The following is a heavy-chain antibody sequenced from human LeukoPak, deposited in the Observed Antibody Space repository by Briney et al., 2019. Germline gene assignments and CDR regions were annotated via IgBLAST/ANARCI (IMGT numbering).Heavy chain of an antibody. V-gene: IGHV4-31*03. Sequence: SETLSLTCTVSGGSISSGGYYWSWIRQHPGKGLEWIGYIYYSGSTYYNPSLKSRVTISVDTSKNQYSLKLSSVTAADTAVYYCARGGSGPAAASDYWGQGTLVTVSS. CDR3: ARGGSGPAAASDY. CDR2: IYYSGST. D-gene: IGHD2-2*01. J-gene: IGHJ4*02. CDR1: GGSISSGGYY.